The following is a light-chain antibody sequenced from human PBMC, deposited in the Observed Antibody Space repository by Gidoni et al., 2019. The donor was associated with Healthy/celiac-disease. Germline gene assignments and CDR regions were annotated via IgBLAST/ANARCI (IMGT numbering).Light chain of an antibody. CDR1: QSVLYSSNNKNY. J-gene: IGKJ1*01. V-gene: IGKV4-1*01. Sequence: DIVMTQSQDSLAVSLGERATINCKSSQSVLYSSNNKNYLAWYKQKPGQPPKLLIYWASTRESGVPARFSGSGSGTDFTLTIISLQAEDVAVYYCQQYYSTPRTFGQGTKVEIK. CDR3: QQYYSTPRT. CDR2: WAS.